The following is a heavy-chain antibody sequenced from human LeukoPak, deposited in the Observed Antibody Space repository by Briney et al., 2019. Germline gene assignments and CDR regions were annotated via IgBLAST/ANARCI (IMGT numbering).Heavy chain of an antibody. CDR2: IYYSGST. CDR3: ARARYSRSWYEPFDP. D-gene: IGHD6-13*01. Sequence: PSETLSLTCTVSGGSISSSSYYWGWIRQPPGKGLEWIGSIYYSGSTYYNPSLKSRVTISVDTSKNQFSLKLSSVTAADTAVYYCARARYSRSWYEPFDPWGQGTLVTVSS. V-gene: IGHV4-39*01. CDR1: GGSISSSSYY. J-gene: IGHJ5*02.